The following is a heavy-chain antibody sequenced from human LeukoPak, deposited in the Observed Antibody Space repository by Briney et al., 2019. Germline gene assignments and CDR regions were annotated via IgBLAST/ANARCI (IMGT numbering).Heavy chain of an antibody. CDR1: GYTFTSYD. D-gene: IGHD4-17*01. CDR3: ARGPHYAVDY. CDR2: MNPDSGNT. J-gene: IGHJ4*02. Sequence: ASVKVSCXAFGYTFTSYDINWVRQATGQGLEWMGWMNPDSGNTGYALKFQGRVTMTRNTSISTAYMELSSLRSEDTAVYYCARGPHYAVDYWGQGTLVTVSS. V-gene: IGHV1-8*01.